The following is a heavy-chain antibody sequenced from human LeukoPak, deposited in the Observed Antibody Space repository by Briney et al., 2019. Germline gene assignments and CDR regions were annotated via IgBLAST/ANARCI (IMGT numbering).Heavy chain of an antibody. J-gene: IGHJ4*02. CDR1: GFTFSSYG. Sequence: GGSLRLSCAASGFTFSSYGMHWVRQPPGKGLEWVAFIRYDGSNKYYADSVKGRLTISRDNSRDTLHLQMNSLRAEDTAVYYCAKGNYDYGDYDGGDYWGQGTLVTVSS. CDR3: AKGNYDYGDYDGGDY. CDR2: IRYDGSNK. D-gene: IGHD4-17*01. V-gene: IGHV3-30*02.